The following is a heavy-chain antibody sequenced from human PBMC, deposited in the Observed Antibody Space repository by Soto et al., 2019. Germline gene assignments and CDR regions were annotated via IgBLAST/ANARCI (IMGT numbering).Heavy chain of an antibody. V-gene: IGHV1-18*01. CDR3: ARGGYYVSSGSRNYHYYGMNV. CDR1: GYTFSSYG. Sequence: QVQLVQSGGEVKKPGASVKVSCKASGYTFSSYGINWVRQAPGQGLEWLGWISPYDGNTKYAQSLQGRVSMTTDTSTKTSYMGVRGLRPEDTAVYYCARGGYYVSSGSRNYHYYGMNVWCQGTTVTVSS. D-gene: IGHD3-22*01. J-gene: IGHJ6*02. CDR2: ISPYDGNT.